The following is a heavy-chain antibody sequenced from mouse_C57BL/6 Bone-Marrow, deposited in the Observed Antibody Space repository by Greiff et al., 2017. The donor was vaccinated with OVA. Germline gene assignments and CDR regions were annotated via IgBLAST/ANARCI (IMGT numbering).Heavy chain of an antibody. V-gene: IGHV14-1*01. Sequence: EVQLQQSGAELVRPGASVKLSCTASGFNIKDSYMHWVKHRPEQGLEWIGRIDPEDGDTEYAPKFQGKATMTADTSSNTAYLQLSSLTSEDTAVYYCTTWGGYYDWFAYWGQGTLVTVSA. CDR3: TTWGGYYDWFAY. J-gene: IGHJ3*01. D-gene: IGHD2-3*01. CDR1: GFNIKDSY. CDR2: IDPEDGDT.